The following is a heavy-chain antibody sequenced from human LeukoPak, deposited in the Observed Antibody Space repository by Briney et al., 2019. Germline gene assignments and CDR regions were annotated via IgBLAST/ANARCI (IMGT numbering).Heavy chain of an antibody. CDR1: GYTFTNNG. V-gene: IGHV1-18*01. CDR3: TRETSSRYFDY. Sequence: ASVKVSCKASGYTFTNNGISWVRQAPGQGLEWMGWISAYDRNINSAQKFQGRLTMTTDTSTSTAYMELRSLRSADTAVYYCTRETSSRYFDYWGQGTLVTVSS. J-gene: IGHJ4*02. CDR2: ISAYDRNI.